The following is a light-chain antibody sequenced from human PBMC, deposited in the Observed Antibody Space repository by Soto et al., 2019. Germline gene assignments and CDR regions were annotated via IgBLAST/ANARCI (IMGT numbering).Light chain of an antibody. J-gene: IGKJ4*01. CDR2: GAS. CDR1: QSVSSSY. V-gene: IGKV3D-20*02. Sequence: EIVFTQSPGTLSLSPGERATLSCRASQSVSSSYLAWYQHKPCQAHRLLIYGASNRAYGVPARFRGSGSGTNFTLTIASLEPDDFAVYYCQQRNNWPYLTFGEGTKVDIK. CDR3: QQRNNWPYLT.